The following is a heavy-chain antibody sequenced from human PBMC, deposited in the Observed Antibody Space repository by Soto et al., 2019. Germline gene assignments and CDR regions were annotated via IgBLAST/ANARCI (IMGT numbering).Heavy chain of an antibody. V-gene: IGHV4-59*01. CDR1: GGSISSYY. Sequence: SETLSLTCTVSGGSISSYYWSWIRQPPGKGLEWIGYIYYSGSTNYNPSLKSRVTISVDTSKNQFSLKLSSVTAADTAVYYCARVGYCSGGSCPWFDYWGQGTLVTGSS. J-gene: IGHJ5*01. D-gene: IGHD2-15*01. CDR2: IYYSGST. CDR3: ARVGYCSGGSCPWFDY.